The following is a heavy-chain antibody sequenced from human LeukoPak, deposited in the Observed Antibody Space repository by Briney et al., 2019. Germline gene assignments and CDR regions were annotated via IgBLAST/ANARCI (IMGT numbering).Heavy chain of an antibody. Sequence: PGGSLRLSCAVSGFTVSNDYMRWVRQAPGKGLEWVPVIYGGGSTYYADSVRGRFTISRDYSENTLYLQMASLRAKYTAVYYCTRLLPSSHHFFDSWGEGTLVTVSS. CDR3: TRLLPSSHHFFDS. CDR2: IYGGGST. D-gene: IGHD6-6*01. V-gene: IGHV3-53*01. CDR1: GFTVSNDY. J-gene: IGHJ4*02.